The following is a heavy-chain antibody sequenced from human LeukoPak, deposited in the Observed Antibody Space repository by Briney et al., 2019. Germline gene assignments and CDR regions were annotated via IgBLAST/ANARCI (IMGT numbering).Heavy chain of an antibody. CDR3: ARHFSGGDDY. Sequence: GESLKISCKGSGYNFTNYWIGWVRQMSGKGLEWMGILYPGDSDTTYSPSFQGQVTISVDKPISTAYLQWSSLKDSDTAMYYCARHFSGGDDYWGQGTLVTVSS. CDR2: LYPGDSDT. J-gene: IGHJ4*02. CDR1: GYNFTNYW. D-gene: IGHD2-21*02. V-gene: IGHV5-51*01.